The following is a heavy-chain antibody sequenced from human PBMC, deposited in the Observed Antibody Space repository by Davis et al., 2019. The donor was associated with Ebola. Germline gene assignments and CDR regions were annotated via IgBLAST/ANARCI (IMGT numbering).Heavy chain of an antibody. V-gene: IGHV1-58*01. Sequence: AASVKVSCKASGFTFTSSAVQWVRQTRGQRLEWIGWIVVGSGNTNYAQKFQDRVTFTRDMSTSTAYMELSSLRFEDTAVYYCAAEYSSGWYTYWGQGTLVTVSS. D-gene: IGHD6-19*01. CDR2: IVVGSGNT. J-gene: IGHJ4*02. CDR3: AAEYSSGWYTY. CDR1: GFTFTSSA.